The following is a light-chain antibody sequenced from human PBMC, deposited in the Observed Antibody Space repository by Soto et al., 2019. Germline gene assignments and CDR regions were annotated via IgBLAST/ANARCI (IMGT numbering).Light chain of an antibody. CDR3: QQYNSWT. CDR1: QSFNNW. Sequence: DIQMTQSPSTLSASVGDRVTITCRARQSFNNWLAWYQQKPGKAPKLLIYKASNLESGVPSRFSCSGSWTEFTLTISSLQPDDFGTYYCQQYNSWTFGQGTKVEIK. J-gene: IGKJ1*01. CDR2: KAS. V-gene: IGKV1-5*03.